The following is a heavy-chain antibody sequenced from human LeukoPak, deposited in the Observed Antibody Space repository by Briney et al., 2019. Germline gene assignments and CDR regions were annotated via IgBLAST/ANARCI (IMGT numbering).Heavy chain of an antibody. CDR3: ARVKAAGPYYFDY. D-gene: IGHD6-13*01. V-gene: IGHV1-18*01. Sequence: ASVKVSCKASGYTFTSYGVSWVRQAPGQGLEWMGWISAYNGNTNSAQKFQGRVTITTDTSTSTAYMELRSLRSDDTALYYCARVKAAGPYYFDYWGQGTLVTVSS. CDR2: ISAYNGNT. CDR1: GYTFTSYG. J-gene: IGHJ4*02.